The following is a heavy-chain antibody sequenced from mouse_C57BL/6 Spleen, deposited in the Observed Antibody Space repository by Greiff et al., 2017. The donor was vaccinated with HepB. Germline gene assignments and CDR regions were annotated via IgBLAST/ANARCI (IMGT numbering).Heavy chain of an antibody. V-gene: IGHV1-80*01. Sequence: QVQLKESGAELVKPGASVKISCKASGYAFSSYWMNWVKQRPGKGLEWIGQIYPGDGDTNYNGKFKGKATLTADKSSSTAYMQLSSLTSEDSAVYFCARPPGSSSYWYFDVWGTGTTVTVSS. CDR1: GYAFSSYW. CDR3: ARPPGSSSYWYFDV. D-gene: IGHD1-1*01. J-gene: IGHJ1*03. CDR2: IYPGDGDT.